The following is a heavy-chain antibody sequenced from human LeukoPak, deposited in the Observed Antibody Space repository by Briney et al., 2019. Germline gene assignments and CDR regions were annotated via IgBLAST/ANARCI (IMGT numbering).Heavy chain of an antibody. CDR3: AKLPRDYYDSSGYYLPDY. Sequence: SETLSLTCTISGGSISSYYWSWIRQPPGKGLEWIGYIYYSGSTNYNPSLKSRVTISVDTSKNQFSLKLSSVTAADTAVYYCAKLPRDYYDSSGYYLPDYWGQGTLVTVSS. D-gene: IGHD3-22*01. J-gene: IGHJ4*02. CDR1: GGSISSYY. V-gene: IGHV4-59*08. CDR2: IYYSGST.